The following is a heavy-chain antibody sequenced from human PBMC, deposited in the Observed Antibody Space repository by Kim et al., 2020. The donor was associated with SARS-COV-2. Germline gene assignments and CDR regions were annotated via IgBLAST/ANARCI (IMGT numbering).Heavy chain of an antibody. CDR3: ARTPVGIAASGPFDY. V-gene: IGHV1-2*02. J-gene: IGHJ4*02. Sequence: KFQGRVTMTRDTSFSTAYMELNRLRSDDTAVYYCARTPVGIAASGPFDYWGQGILVTVSS. D-gene: IGHD6-13*01.